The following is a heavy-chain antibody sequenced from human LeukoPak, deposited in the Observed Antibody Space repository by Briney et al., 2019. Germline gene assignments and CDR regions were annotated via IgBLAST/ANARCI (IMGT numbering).Heavy chain of an antibody. CDR1: GGSFSGYY. CDR2: INYSGTT. CDR3: ASTYSDTDWNFDF. D-gene: IGHD5-12*01. V-gene: IGHV4-59*12. Sequence: SETLSLTCAVYGGSFSGYYWTWIRQPPGKGLEWIGYINYSGTTSYNPSLKSRVTMSVDTSKNQFSLRLSSVTAADTAVYYCASTYSDTDWNFDFWGQGTLVTVSS. J-gene: IGHJ4*02.